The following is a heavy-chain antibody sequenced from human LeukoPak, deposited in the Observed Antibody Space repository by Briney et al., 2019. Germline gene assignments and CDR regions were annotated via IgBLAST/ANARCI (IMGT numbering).Heavy chain of an antibody. CDR3: ARDRYDDAFDI. V-gene: IGHV4-59*11. D-gene: IGHD2-2*01. J-gene: IGHJ3*02. CDR1: GGSINNHF. CDR2: VSYTGST. Sequence: KPSETLSLTCTVSGGSINNHFWSWIRQPPGKGLEWIGYVSYTGSTNYNPSLKSRVTISVDTSKNQFSLKLYSVTAADTAVYYCARDRYDDAFDIWGQGTMVTVSS.